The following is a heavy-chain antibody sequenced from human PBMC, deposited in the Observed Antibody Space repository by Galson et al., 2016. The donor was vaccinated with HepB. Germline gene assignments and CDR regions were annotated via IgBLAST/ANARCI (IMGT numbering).Heavy chain of an antibody. Sequence: SLRLSCAASGFTFSSDAMRWVRQAPEKGLEWVSGISASGAGTYYADSVKGRFTISRDNFKNTLYLQMNSLRAEDTAVYYCAKEISVAGVNGLPSDYWGQGTLVTVSP. CDR1: GFTFSSDA. J-gene: IGHJ4*02. CDR3: AKEISVAGVNGLPSDY. CDR2: ISASGAGT. V-gene: IGHV3-23*01. D-gene: IGHD6-19*01.